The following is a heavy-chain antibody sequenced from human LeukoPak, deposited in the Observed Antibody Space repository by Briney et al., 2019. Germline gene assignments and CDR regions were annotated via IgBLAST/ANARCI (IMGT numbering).Heavy chain of an antibody. D-gene: IGHD2-21*02. J-gene: IGHJ4*02. CDR3: ARDRVYCGGDCYSDFDY. Sequence: SVKVSCKASGGTFSSYAISWVRQAPGQGLEWMGGIIPIFGTANYAQKFQGRVTITADESTSTAYMELSSLRSEDTAVYYCARDRVYCGGDCYSDFDYWGQGTLVTVSS. V-gene: IGHV1-69*13. CDR1: GGTFSSYA. CDR2: IIPIFGTA.